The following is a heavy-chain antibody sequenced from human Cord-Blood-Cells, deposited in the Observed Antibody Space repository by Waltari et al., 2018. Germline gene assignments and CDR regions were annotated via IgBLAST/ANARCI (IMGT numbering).Heavy chain of an antibody. CDR1: GYTFTSYD. CDR2: MNPNSGNT. Sequence: QVPLVQSGAEVQKPGASVQVSCKASGYTFTSYDLNWVRTATGPGLEWMGWMNPNSGNTGYAQKFQGRVTMTRNTSISTAYMELSSLRSEDTAVYYCARGRLSYCSSTSCYTVDYWGQGTLVTVSS. V-gene: IGHV1-8*01. D-gene: IGHD2-2*02. CDR3: ARGRLSYCSSTSCYTVDY. J-gene: IGHJ4*02.